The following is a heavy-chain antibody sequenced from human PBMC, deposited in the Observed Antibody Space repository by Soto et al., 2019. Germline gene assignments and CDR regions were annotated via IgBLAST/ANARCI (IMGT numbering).Heavy chain of an antibody. CDR3: AKGADMLDYYYFMDV. CDR1: GFIFDDYA. CDR2: ISWHSRSV. Sequence: EVQLVESGGDLVQPGGSLRLSCAASGFIFDDYAMHWVRQVPGRGLEWVSGISWHSRSVAYADSVKGRFTISRDSANLYLQMNSLRSEYSALYYCAKGADMLDYYYFMDVWGKGTTVTVSS. V-gene: IGHV3-9*01. D-gene: IGHD3-10*02. J-gene: IGHJ6*03.